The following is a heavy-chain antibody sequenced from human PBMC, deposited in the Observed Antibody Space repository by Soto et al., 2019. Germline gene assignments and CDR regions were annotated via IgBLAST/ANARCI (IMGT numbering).Heavy chain of an antibody. Sequence: GGSLRLSCAASGFTFSSYWMSWVRQAPGKGLEWVANIKQDGSEKYYVDSVKGRFTISRDNAKNSLYLQMNSLRAEDTAVYYCASHTAMASYYFDYWGQGTLVTVSS. D-gene: IGHD5-18*01. CDR3: ASHTAMASYYFDY. V-gene: IGHV3-7*03. CDR1: GFTFSSYW. J-gene: IGHJ4*02. CDR2: IKQDGSEK.